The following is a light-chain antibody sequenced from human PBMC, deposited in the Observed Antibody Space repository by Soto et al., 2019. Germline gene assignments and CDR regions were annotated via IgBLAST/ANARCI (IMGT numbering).Light chain of an antibody. CDR3: QQRSRYPLS. CDR2: XAS. J-gene: IGKJ4*01. Sequence: TQSAFSVSEEVGERVTIPCQARHDVSKWLGWDEGEAGKAPKLLTYXASSLQSGVQSRXSGSGSEPEFSLTIRALQPEASATYYAQQRSRYPLSFGGGT. CDR1: HDVSKW. V-gene: IGKV1-5*03.